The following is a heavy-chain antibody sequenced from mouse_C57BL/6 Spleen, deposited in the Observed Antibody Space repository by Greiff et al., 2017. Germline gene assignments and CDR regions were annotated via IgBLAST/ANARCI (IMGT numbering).Heavy chain of an antibody. Sequence: VQLQQPGAELVKPGASVKLSCKASGYTFTSYWMHWVKQRPGQGLEWIGMIHPNSGSTNYNEKLKSKATLTVDKSSSTAYMQLSSLTSEDSAVYYCARSGTTVVAHWYFDVWGTGTTVTVSS. CDR3: ARSGTTVVAHWYFDV. CDR2: IHPNSGST. D-gene: IGHD1-1*01. V-gene: IGHV1-64*01. J-gene: IGHJ1*03. CDR1: GYTFTSYW.